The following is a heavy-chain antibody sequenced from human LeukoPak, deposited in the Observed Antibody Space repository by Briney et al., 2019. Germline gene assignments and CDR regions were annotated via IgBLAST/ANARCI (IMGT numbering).Heavy chain of an antibody. CDR1: EFTFSSYE. J-gene: IGHJ4*02. CDR3: ARMSSRGFYFDC. CDR2: IGTSGSTM. D-gene: IGHD3-10*01. V-gene: IGHV3-48*03. Sequence: GGSLRLSCAAAEFTFSSYEMNWVRQAPGKGLEWVSYIGTSGSTMYYADSVKGRFTISRDNAKNSLYLQMNSLRAEDTAVYYCARMSSRGFYFDCWGQGTLVTVSS.